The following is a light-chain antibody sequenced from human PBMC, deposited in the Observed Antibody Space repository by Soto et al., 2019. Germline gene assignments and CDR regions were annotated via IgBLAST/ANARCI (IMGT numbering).Light chain of an antibody. CDR2: GAS. CDR1: QSVSSN. J-gene: IGKJ1*01. V-gene: IGKV3-15*01. CDR3: QQYNNWPRT. Sequence: EIVMTQSPASLSVSPGERATLSCRASQSVSSNLAWYQQKPGQAPRLLIYGASTGATGVPARFSGSGSGTDFTLTISSLQPEDFAVYYCQQYNNWPRTFGQGTKV.